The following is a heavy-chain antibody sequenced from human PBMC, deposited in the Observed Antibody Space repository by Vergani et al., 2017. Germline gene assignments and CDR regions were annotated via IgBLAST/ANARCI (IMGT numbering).Heavy chain of an antibody. CDR1: GYTFSSYD. CDR3: ARDWGVVPAAMRPGGDY. J-gene: IGHJ4*02. D-gene: IGHD2-2*01. CDR2: ISTYNYNT. V-gene: IGHV1-18*01. Sequence: QVQLVQSGAEVKKPGASVKVSCKASGYTFSSYDISWVRQAPGQGLEWVGWISTYNYNTDYAQKLQGRVTMTTDTSTSTAYMELRSLRSDDTAVYYCARDWGVVPAAMRPGGDYWGQGTLVTVSS.